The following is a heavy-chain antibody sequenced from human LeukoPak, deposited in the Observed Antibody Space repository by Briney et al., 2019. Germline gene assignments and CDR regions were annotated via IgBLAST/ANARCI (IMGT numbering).Heavy chain of an antibody. D-gene: IGHD7-27*01. CDR3: ARGPHWDPHFDY. Sequence: ASVKVSCKASGYTFTSYYMHWVRQAPGQGLEWMGWINPNSGGTNYAQKFLGRVTMTRDTSISTACMELSRLRSDDTAVYYCARGPHWDPHFDYWGQGTLVTVSS. CDR1: GYTFTSYY. CDR2: INPNSGGT. V-gene: IGHV1-2*02. J-gene: IGHJ4*02.